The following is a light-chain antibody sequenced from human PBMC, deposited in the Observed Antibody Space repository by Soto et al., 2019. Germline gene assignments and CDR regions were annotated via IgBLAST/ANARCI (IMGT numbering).Light chain of an antibody. V-gene: IGLV4-60*02. CDR1: SGHSSYI. J-gene: IGLJ1*01. CDR3: ETWNSNTRF. CDR2: LEGTGSY. Sequence: QAVVTQSSSASASLGSSVKLTCTLSSGHSSYIIAWHQQQPGKAPRYLMKLEGTGSYNKGSGVPDRFSGSSSGADRYLTIPNLQFGDEVDYYCETWNSNTRFFGTGTKLTAL.